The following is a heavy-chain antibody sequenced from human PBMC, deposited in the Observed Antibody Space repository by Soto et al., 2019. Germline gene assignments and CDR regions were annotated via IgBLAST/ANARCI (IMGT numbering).Heavy chain of an antibody. CDR3: ARDTRYCSGGSCYPNWFDP. J-gene: IGHJ5*02. V-gene: IGHV4-31*03. Sequence: SETLSLTCTVSGGSISSGGYYWSWIRQHQGKGLGWIGYIYYSGSTCYNPSLKSRVTISVDTSKNQFSLKLSSVTAADTAVYYCARDTRYCSGGSCYPNWFDPWGQGTLVTSPQ. CDR2: IYYSGST. D-gene: IGHD2-15*01. CDR1: GGSISSGGYY.